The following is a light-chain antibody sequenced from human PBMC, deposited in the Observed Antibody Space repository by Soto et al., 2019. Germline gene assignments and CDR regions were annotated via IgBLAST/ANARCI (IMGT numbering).Light chain of an antibody. CDR3: QQYNNWHPRT. CDR2: GAS. V-gene: IGKV3-15*01. J-gene: IGKJ1*01. Sequence: MTQSPSSLSASVGDRFTITCRASLPISNYLAWYQQKPXQAPRLLXXGASTRATGIPARFSGSGSGTEFTLTISSLQSEDFAVHYCQQYNNWHPRTFGQGTKVDIK. CDR1: LPISNY.